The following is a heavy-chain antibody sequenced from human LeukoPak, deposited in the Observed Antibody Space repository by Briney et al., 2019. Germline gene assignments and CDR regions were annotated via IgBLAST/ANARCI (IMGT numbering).Heavy chain of an antibody. CDR3: AVRDYGDYHSGY. V-gene: IGHV1-69*05. CDR2: IIPIFGTA. Sequence: SVKVTCKASGGTFSSYAISWVRQAPGQGLEWMGRIIPIFGTANYAQKFQGRVTITTDESTSTAYMELSSLRSEDTAVYYCAVRDYGDYHSGYWGQGTLVTVSS. D-gene: IGHD4-17*01. J-gene: IGHJ4*02. CDR1: GGTFSSYA.